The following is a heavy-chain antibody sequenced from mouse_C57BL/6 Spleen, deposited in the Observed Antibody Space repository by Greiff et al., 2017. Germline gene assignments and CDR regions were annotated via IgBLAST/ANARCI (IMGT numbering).Heavy chain of an antibody. Sequence: EVQLVESGGGLVQPGGSLSLSCAASGFTFTDYYMSWVRQPPGKALEWLGFIRNKDNGYTTEYSASVKGRFTISTDNSQSILYLQMNALRAEDSATYNCARWYYAIHFDGWGAGATLSVSS. CDR3: ARWYYAIHFDG. CDR1: GFTFTDYY. V-gene: IGHV7-3*01. CDR2: IRNKDNGYTT. D-gene: IGHD1-1*01. J-gene: IGHJ2*01.